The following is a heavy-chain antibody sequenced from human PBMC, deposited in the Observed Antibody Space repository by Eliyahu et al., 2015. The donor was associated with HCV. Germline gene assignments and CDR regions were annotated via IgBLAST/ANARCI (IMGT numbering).Heavy chain of an antibody. Sequence: QVQLQESGPGLVKPSETLSLTCTVSXXSITTXYWSWIRQPPGKGLEWIGYIHYSGSXNYTPTPKSRVTIXIDXSKNQFSLNLTSVTAADTAVYYCASGGGGIAVAGTGGWFDPWGQGTLVTVSS. CDR1: XXSITTXY. CDR2: IHYSGSX. CDR3: ASGGGGIAVAGTGGWFDP. J-gene: IGHJ5*02. V-gene: IGHV4-59*01. D-gene: IGHD6-19*01.